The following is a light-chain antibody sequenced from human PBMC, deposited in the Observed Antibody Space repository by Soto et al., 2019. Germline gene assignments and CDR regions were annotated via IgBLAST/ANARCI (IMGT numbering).Light chain of an antibody. Sequence: EIVMTQSPATLSVSPGERATLSCRASQSGSSNLAWYKQTPGQAPRLLIYGAYTRATGIPARLSGSGSGTEFALTISSLQSEDFAVYYCQQYTNWPPWTFGQGTKVEIK. V-gene: IGKV3-15*01. CDR3: QQYTNWPPWT. CDR2: GAY. CDR1: QSGSSN. J-gene: IGKJ1*01.